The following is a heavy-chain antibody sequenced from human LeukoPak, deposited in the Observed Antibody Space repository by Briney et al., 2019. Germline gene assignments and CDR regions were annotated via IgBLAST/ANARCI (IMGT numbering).Heavy chain of an antibody. J-gene: IGHJ4*02. D-gene: IGHD5-18*01. Sequence: GGSLRLSCAASGFTFSSYAMHWVRQAPGKGLEYVSAISSNGGSTYYANSVKGRFTISRDNSKNTLYLRMGSLRAEDMAVYYCARASRGYSYGYYFDYWGQGTLVTVSS. V-gene: IGHV3-64*01. CDR1: GFTFSSYA. CDR2: ISSNGGST. CDR3: ARASRGYSYGYYFDY.